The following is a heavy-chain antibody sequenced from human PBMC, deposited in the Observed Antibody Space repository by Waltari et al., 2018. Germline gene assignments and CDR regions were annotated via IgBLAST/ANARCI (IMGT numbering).Heavy chain of an antibody. CDR2: IYHTGDT. CDR3: ARVVPRAANDY. Sequence: QVQLQESGPGLVKPSGTLSLTCTVSGYSIQNNYSWGWIRQPPGEGLEWIGTIYHTGDTYYNPSLKSRVIISVDTSKNQFSLRLSSVTAADTAVYYCARVVPRAANDYRGQGTLVTVSS. D-gene: IGHD3-10*01. V-gene: IGHV4-38-2*02. J-gene: IGHJ4*02. CDR1: GYSIQNNYS.